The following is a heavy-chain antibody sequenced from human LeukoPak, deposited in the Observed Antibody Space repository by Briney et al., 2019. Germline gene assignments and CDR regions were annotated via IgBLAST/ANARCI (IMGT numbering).Heavy chain of an antibody. CDR3: ATMPGRYSGYDSLYYFDY. D-gene: IGHD5-12*01. CDR2: IYYSGST. V-gene: IGHV4-59*01. CDR1: GGSMSSYY. J-gene: IGHJ4*02. Sequence: PSETLSLTCTVSGGSMSSYYWSWIRQPPGKGLEWIGYIYYSGSTNYNPSLKSRVTISVDTSKNQFSLKLSSVTAADTAVYYCATMPGRYSGYDSLYYFDYWGQGTLVTVSS.